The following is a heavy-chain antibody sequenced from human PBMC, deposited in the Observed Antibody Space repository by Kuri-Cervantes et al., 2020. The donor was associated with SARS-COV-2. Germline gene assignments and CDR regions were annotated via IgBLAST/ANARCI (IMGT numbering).Heavy chain of an antibody. Sequence: AGTLTLTCTASGLAFSNSWMHWVRQAPGEGLVWVSRMNNDGTTITYADIVKGRFTISRDNAKNTLYLQMNSLRVEDTAVYYCTRAGNWYFDLWGRGTLVTVSS. CDR2: MNNDGTTI. CDR3: TRAGNWYFDL. V-gene: IGHV3-74*03. J-gene: IGHJ2*01. CDR1: GLAFSNSW.